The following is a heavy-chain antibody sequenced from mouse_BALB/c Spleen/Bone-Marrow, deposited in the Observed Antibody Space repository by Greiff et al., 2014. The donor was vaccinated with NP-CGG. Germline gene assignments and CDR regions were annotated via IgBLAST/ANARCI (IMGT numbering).Heavy chain of an antibody. V-gene: IGHV1S12*01. CDR1: GYTFTSYY. CDR3: ARDYYGSLDY. D-gene: IGHD1-1*01. Sequence: VQLQQSGPELVKPGASVKISCKASGYTFTSYYIQWVKQRPGQGLEWIGYIFPRDGSTNYNETFKGKATLTSDTSSSTASMQLNSLTSEESAVYFCARDYYGSLDYWGQGTTLTVSS. J-gene: IGHJ2*01. CDR2: IFPRDGST.